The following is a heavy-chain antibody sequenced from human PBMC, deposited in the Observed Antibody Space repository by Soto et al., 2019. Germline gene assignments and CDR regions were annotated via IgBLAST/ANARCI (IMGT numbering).Heavy chain of an antibody. J-gene: IGHJ4*02. D-gene: IGHD2-21*01. V-gene: IGHV3-30*18. CDR3: AKVAPSISILWGFDH. CDR2: ISHDGNKE. Sequence: QLVESGGDVVQPGRSLRLSCAASGFTFSNYGIHWVRQAPGKGLEWVAVISHDGNKEYYADSVKGRFTVSRDNSKKTVYLQMNSLRAEDTAKYYCAKVAPSISILWGFDHGGPGTLVTVSS. CDR1: GFTFSNYG.